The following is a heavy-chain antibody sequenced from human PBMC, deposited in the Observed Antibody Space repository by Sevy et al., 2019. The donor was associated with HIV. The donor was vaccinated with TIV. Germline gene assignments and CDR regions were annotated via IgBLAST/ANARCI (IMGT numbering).Heavy chain of an antibody. Sequence: GGSLRVSCVASGFTFGSYGMLWVRQAPGKGLEWVADIWFDGSNIHYADSVRGRFTISRDNSKNTLSLHMSSLRVEDTAVYYCARERTYLFDYRGQGTLVTVSS. V-gene: IGHV3-33*01. J-gene: IGHJ4*02. CDR3: ARERTYLFDY. CDR1: GFTFGSYG. CDR2: IWFDGSNI.